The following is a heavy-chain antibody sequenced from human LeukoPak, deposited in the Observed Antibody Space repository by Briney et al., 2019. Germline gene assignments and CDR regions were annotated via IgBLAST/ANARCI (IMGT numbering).Heavy chain of an antibody. Sequence: SETLSLTCTVSGGSISSYYWSWIRQPPGKGLEWIGYIYYSGSTNCNPSLKSRVTISVDTSKNQFSLKLSSVTAADTAVYYCARGYRGEYYFDYWGQGTLVTVSS. CDR2: IYYSGST. D-gene: IGHD3-16*01. CDR1: GGSISSYY. V-gene: IGHV4-59*01. CDR3: ARGYRGEYYFDY. J-gene: IGHJ4*02.